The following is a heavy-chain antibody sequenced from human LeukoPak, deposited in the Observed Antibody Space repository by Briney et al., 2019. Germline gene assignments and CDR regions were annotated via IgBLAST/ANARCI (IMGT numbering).Heavy chain of an antibody. CDR3: ARDAGCGSGGSCYSGSTHYGFDP. Sequence: PSETLSLTCTVSGGSISSGDYYWSWIRQPPGKGLEWIGYIYYSGSTYYNPSLKSRVTISVDRSKNQFSLKLSSVTAADTAVYYCARDAGCGSGGSCYSGSTHYGFDPWGQGTLVTVSS. D-gene: IGHD2-15*01. CDR2: IYYSGST. CDR1: GGSISSGDYY. V-gene: IGHV4-30-4*01. J-gene: IGHJ5*02.